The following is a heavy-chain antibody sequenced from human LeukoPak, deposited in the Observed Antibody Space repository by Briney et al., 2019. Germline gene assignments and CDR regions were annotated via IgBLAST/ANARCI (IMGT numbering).Heavy chain of an antibody. V-gene: IGHV1-2*02. D-gene: IGHD3-10*01. Sequence: ALVKVSCTASGYTFTGHYMHWVRQAPGQGLEWMGWINPNGGDTKYAQNFQDRVTMTRDTSISTVYMELRRLRADDTAVYWCARDTSMVSFEYWGQGTPVTVSS. J-gene: IGHJ4*02. CDR1: GYTFTGHY. CDR3: ARDTSMVSFEY. CDR2: INPNGGDT.